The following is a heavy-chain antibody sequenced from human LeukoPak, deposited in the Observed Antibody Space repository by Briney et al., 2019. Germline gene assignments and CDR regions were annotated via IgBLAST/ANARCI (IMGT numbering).Heavy chain of an antibody. CDR3: AIIPRIAAAGPFDY. D-gene: IGHD6-13*01. J-gene: IGHJ4*02. CDR1: GGTFSSYA. Sequence: SVKVSCKASGGTFSSYAISWVRQAPGQGREWMGRIIPIFGTENYAQKFQGRVTITTDESTSTAYMELSSLRSEDTAVYYCAIIPRIAAAGPFDYWGQGTLVTVSS. V-gene: IGHV1-69*05. CDR2: IIPIFGTE.